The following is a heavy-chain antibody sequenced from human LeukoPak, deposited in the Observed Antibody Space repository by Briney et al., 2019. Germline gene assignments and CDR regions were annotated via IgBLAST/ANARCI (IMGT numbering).Heavy chain of an antibody. J-gene: IGHJ4*02. CDR3: ARAYSSGWYDRLARGGYFDH. D-gene: IGHD6-19*01. CDR1: GGSFSGYY. V-gene: IGHV4-34*01. CDR2: INHSGST. Sequence: SETLSLTCAVYGGSFSGYYWSWIRQPPGKGLEWIGEINHSGSTNYNPSLKSRVTISVDTSKNQFSLKLSSVTAADTAVYYCARAYSSGWYDRLARGGYFDHWGQGTLVTVSS.